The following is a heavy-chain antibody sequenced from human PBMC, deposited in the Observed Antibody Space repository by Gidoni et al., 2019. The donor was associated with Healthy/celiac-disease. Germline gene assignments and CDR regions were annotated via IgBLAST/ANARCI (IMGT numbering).Heavy chain of an antibody. CDR3: ASSLEAAEFDP. V-gene: IGHV4-59*01. D-gene: IGHD6-13*01. Sequence: QVQLPESGPGLVKPSETLSLTCTVSGGSISSYYWNWIRQPPGKGLEWIGYIYYSGSTNYNPSLKSRVTISVDTSKNQFSLKLSSVTAADTAVYYCASSLEAAEFDPWGQGTLVTVSS. CDR2: IYYSGST. J-gene: IGHJ5*02. CDR1: GGSISSYY.